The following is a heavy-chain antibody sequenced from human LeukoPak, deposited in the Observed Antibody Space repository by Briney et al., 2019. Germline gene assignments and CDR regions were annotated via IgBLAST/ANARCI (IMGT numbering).Heavy chain of an antibody. V-gene: IGHV1-8*01. Sequence: ASVKVSCKASGYSLTSYDINWVRQATGQGLEWMGWMNPNSGNTGYAQKFQGRVTMTRSTSISTAYMELSSLRSEDTAVYYCARVQRVKFPLKYYFDSWGQGTLVTVSS. D-gene: IGHD3-10*01. CDR3: ARVQRVKFPLKYYFDS. CDR1: GYSLTSYD. CDR2: MNPNSGNT. J-gene: IGHJ4*02.